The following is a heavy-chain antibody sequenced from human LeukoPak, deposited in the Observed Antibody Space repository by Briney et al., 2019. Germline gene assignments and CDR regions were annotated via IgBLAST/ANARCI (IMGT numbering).Heavy chain of an antibody. J-gene: IGHJ4*02. Sequence: GASVKVSCKASGYIFTSYYMHWVRQAPGQGLEWMGIINPSGGSTSYAQKFQGRVTMTRDTSTSTVYMELSSLRSEDAAVYYCARDFSSGWPLYYFDYWGQGTLVTVSS. CDR3: ARDFSSGWPLYYFDY. D-gene: IGHD6-19*01. CDR2: INPSGGST. CDR1: GYIFTSYY. V-gene: IGHV1-46*01.